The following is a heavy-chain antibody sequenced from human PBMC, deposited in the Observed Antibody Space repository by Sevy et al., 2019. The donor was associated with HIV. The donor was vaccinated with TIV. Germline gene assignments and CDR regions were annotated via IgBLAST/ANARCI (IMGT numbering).Heavy chain of an antibody. J-gene: IGHJ3*02. Sequence: GSLRLSCAASGFTFSSYGMHWVRQAPGKGLEWVAVISYDGSNKYYADSVKGRFTISRDNSKNTLYLQMNSLRAEDTAVYYCAKGMSRCSSTSCYIGGAFDIWGQGTMVTVSS. V-gene: IGHV3-30*18. CDR3: AKGMSRCSSTSCYIGGAFDI. D-gene: IGHD2-2*02. CDR2: ISYDGSNK. CDR1: GFTFSSYG.